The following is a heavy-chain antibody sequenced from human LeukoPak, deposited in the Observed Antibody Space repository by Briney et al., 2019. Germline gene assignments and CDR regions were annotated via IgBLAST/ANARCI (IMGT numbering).Heavy chain of an antibody. Sequence: GGSLRLSCAATGFTFTNYWMSWFRQAPGKGLEWVANRKYDGTEKQYGDSVKGRFTISRDNAKNSVSLQMNSLRADDTAVYFCARYLNSGPEDFWGRGTLVTVSP. J-gene: IGHJ4*02. CDR3: ARYLNSGPEDF. V-gene: IGHV3-7*01. CDR2: RKYDGTEK. D-gene: IGHD1-26*01. CDR1: GFTFTNYW.